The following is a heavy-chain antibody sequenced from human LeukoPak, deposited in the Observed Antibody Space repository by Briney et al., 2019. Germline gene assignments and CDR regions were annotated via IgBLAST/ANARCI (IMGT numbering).Heavy chain of an antibody. V-gene: IGHV3-21*01. Sequence: PGGSLRLTCAASGFTFSSYSMNWVRQAPGKGLEWVSSISSSSSYIYYADSVKGRLTISRDNAKNSLYLQMNSLRAEDTAVYYCARGSYESTSWFDPWGQGTLVTVSS. CDR2: ISSSSSYI. CDR1: GFTFSSYS. J-gene: IGHJ5*02. D-gene: IGHD3-22*01. CDR3: ARGSYESTSWFDP.